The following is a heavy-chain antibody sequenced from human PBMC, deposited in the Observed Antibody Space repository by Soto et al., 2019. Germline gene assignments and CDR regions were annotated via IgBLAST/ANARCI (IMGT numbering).Heavy chain of an antibody. J-gene: IGHJ5*02. V-gene: IGHV1-69*05. CDR1: GGTFSSYA. Sequence: SVKVSCKASGGTFSSYAISWVRQAPGQGLEWMGGIIPIFGTANYAQKFQGRVTITRDTSASTAYMELSSLRSEDTAVYYCARSPTRTNYADCFDPWGQGTLVTVSS. D-gene: IGHD4-4*01. CDR3: ARSPTRTNYADCFDP. CDR2: IIPIFGTA.